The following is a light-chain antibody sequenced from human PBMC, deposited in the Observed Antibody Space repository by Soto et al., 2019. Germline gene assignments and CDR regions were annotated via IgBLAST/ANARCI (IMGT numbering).Light chain of an antibody. CDR2: EDN. CDR1: SGSIPSNY. Sequence: NFMLTQPHSVSESPGKTVTISCTRSSGSIPSNYVQWYQQRPGSAPTPVIYEDNERPSGVPDRFSGSIDSSSNSASLTISGLKTDDEADYYCQSYHSGNVVFGGGTKVTVL. J-gene: IGLJ2*01. V-gene: IGLV6-57*04. CDR3: QSYHSGNVV.